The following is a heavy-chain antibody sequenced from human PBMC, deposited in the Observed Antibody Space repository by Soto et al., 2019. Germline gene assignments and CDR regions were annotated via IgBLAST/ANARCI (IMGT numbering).Heavy chain of an antibody. Sequence: QAQLVQSGAEVRKPGASVKVSCKASGYTFYSHSISWVRQAPGQGLEWMGRINADYGNTQYAQKFRGRVTMTTDTSTTTVYMELTSLRSDDTAVYYCARCRQGDYYYGMDVWGQGTTVTVSS. CDR2: INADYGNT. J-gene: IGHJ6*02. CDR3: ARCRQGDYYYGMDV. D-gene: IGHD1-26*01. V-gene: IGHV1-18*01. CDR1: GYTFYSHS.